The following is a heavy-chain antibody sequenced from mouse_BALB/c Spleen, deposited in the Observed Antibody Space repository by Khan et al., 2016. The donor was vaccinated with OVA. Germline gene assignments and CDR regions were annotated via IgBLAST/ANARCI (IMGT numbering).Heavy chain of an antibody. Sequence: EVQLQESGPGLVKPSQSLSLTCTVTGYSITSGYGWNWIRQFPGNKLEWRGYISYSGSTNYKPSLKSRISITRDTSKNQFFLQLNSVTIEDTATSYCARTSSIKYWGQGTTLTVSS. J-gene: IGHJ2*01. D-gene: IGHD2-10*02. CDR3: ARTSSIKY. CDR1: GYSITSGYG. CDR2: ISYSGST. V-gene: IGHV3-2*02.